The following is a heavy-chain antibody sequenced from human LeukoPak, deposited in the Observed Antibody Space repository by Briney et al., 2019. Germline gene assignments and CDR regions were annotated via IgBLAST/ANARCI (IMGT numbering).Heavy chain of an antibody. Sequence: GGSLRLSCAASGFTFSSSSMNWVRQAPGKGQEWVSSISSSSNYIYYADSVKGRFTISRDNAKNSLYLQVNSLRAEDTAVYYCARHVVALGFDYWGQGTLVTVSS. J-gene: IGHJ4*02. D-gene: IGHD3-22*01. CDR3: ARHVVALGFDY. CDR1: GFTFSSSS. CDR2: ISSSSNYI. V-gene: IGHV3-21*01.